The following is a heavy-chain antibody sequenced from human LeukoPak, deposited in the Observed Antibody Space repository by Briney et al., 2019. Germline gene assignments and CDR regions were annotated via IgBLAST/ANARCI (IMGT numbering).Heavy chain of an antibody. J-gene: IGHJ1*01. Sequence: GGSLRLSCAASGFTFSSYAMSWVRQAPGKGLEWVSAIRGSGGSTYYADSVKGRFTISRDNSKNTLYLQMNSLRAEDTAVYYCAKYCSGGSCYGPEYFQHWGQGTLVTVSS. V-gene: IGHV3-23*01. CDR2: IRGSGGST. D-gene: IGHD2-15*01. CDR3: AKYCSGGSCYGPEYFQH. CDR1: GFTFSSYA.